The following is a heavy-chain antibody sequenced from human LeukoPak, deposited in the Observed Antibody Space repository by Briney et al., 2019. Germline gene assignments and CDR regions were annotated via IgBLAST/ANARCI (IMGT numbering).Heavy chain of an antibody. CDR1: GGSISSSSYY. D-gene: IGHD6-19*01. J-gene: IGHJ4*02. CDR3: ARGEEVYSSATFGFDY. Sequence: PSETLSLTCTVSGGSISSSSYYWGWIRQPPGKGLEWIGSIYYSGSTYYNPSLKSRVTISVDTSKNQFSLKLSSVTAADTAVYYCARGEEVYSSATFGFDYWGQGTLVTVSS. V-gene: IGHV4-39*07. CDR2: IYYSGST.